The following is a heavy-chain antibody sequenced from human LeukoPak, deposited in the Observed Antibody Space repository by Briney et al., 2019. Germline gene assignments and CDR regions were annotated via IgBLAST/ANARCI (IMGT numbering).Heavy chain of an antibody. CDR2: IYYSGST. V-gene: IGHV4-31*03. J-gene: IGHJ4*02. Sequence: SETLSLTCTASGGSVTSGGYYWSWIRQHPGKGLEWIGYIYYSGSTYYNPSLKSRVTISLDTSKNQFSLKLSSVTAADTAVYYCARLLGYSGTDHYYFDYWGQGTLVTVSS. CDR3: ARLLGYSGTDHYYFDY. D-gene: IGHD3-10*01. CDR1: GGSVTSGGYY.